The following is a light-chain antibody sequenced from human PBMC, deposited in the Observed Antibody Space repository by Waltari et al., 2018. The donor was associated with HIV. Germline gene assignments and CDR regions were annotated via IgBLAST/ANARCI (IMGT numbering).Light chain of an antibody. CDR3: GTWDSSLSADV. V-gene: IGLV1-51*01. CDR2: DNN. CDR1: SSNIGNNY. Sequence: QSVLTQPPSVSAAPGQKVTISCSGSSSNIGNNYVSWYQQLPGTAPKLLIYDNNKRPSGIPDRCSGSKSGTSATLGITGLQTGDEADYYCGTWDSSLSADVVGGGTKLTVL. J-gene: IGLJ3*02.